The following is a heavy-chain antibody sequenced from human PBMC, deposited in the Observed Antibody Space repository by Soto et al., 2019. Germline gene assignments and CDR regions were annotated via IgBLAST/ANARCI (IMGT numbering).Heavy chain of an antibody. CDR1: GFTFSDYY. V-gene: IGHV3-11*06. CDR2: ISSSSSYT. D-gene: IGHD3-22*01. CDR3: ARDRYYYDSSGYHLD. Sequence: PGGSLRLSCAASGFTFSDYYMSWIRQAPGKGLEWVSYISSSSSYTNYADPVKGRFTISRDNAKNSLYLQMNSLRAEDTAVYYCARDRYYYDSSGYHLDWGQGTLVTVSS. J-gene: IGHJ4*02.